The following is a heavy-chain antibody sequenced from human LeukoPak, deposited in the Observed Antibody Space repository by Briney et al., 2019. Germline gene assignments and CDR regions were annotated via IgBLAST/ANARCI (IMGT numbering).Heavy chain of an antibody. CDR1: GFTSSNHA. Sequence: PGGSLRLSCAASGFTSSNHAMIWVRQAPGRGLEWVSSMSPGDGATYYADSVRGRFLLSRDGSQNIVYLQMNDLRVEDTALYYCARDQVALPGIPLDYWGQGTLVAVSS. D-gene: IGHD2-21*01. CDR2: MSPGDGAT. CDR3: ARDQVALPGIPLDY. V-gene: IGHV3-23*01. J-gene: IGHJ4*02.